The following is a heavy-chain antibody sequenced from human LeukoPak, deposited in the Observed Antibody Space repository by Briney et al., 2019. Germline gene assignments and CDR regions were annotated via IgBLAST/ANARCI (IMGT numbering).Heavy chain of an antibody. Sequence: PSGTLSLTCAVSGGSISSSNWWSWVRQPPGKGLEWIGEIYHSGSTNYNPSLKSRVTISVDKSKNQFSLKLSSVTAADTAVYYCARDIPYYYDSSGYGAFDIWGQGTMVTVSS. CDR1: GGSISSSNW. CDR2: IYHSGST. V-gene: IGHV4-4*02. D-gene: IGHD3-22*01. CDR3: ARDIPYYYDSSGYGAFDI. J-gene: IGHJ3*02.